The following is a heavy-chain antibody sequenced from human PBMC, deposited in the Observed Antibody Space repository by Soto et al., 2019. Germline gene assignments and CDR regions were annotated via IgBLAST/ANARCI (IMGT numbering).Heavy chain of an antibody. V-gene: IGHV3-23*01. CDR1: GFTFSSYA. CDR2: ISGSGGST. J-gene: IGHJ3*02. CDR3: ARLGPIVATIPGDAFDI. Sequence: GGSLRLSCAASGFTFSSYAMSWVRQAPGKGLEWVSAISGSGGSTYYADSVKGRFTISRDNSKNTLYLQMNSLRAEDTAMYYCARLGPIVATIPGDAFDIWGQGTMVTVSS. D-gene: IGHD5-12*01.